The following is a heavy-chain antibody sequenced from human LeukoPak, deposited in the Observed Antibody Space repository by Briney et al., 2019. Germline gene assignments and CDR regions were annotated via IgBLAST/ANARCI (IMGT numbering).Heavy chain of an antibody. CDR3: AREGYGGTSDAFDI. Sequence: PGGSLRLSCATSGFTFSTYEMDWVRQAPGKGLEWVSYISSSGSIYYTDSVKGRFTISRDNAKNSLYLQMNGLRAEDTAIYYCAREGYGGTSDAFDIWGQGTMVTVSS. CDR1: GFTFSTYE. J-gene: IGHJ3*02. V-gene: IGHV3-48*03. CDR2: ISSSGSI. D-gene: IGHD4-23*01.